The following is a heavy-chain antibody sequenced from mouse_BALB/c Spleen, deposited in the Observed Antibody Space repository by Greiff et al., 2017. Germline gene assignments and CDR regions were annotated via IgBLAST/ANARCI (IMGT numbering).Heavy chain of an antibody. CDR3: ARDGGYGYYFDY. CDR2: INSNGGST. J-gene: IGHJ2*01. CDR1: GFTFSSYG. Sequence: VQLKQSGGGLVQPGGSLKLSCAASGFTFSSYGMSWVRQTPDKRLELVATINSNGGSTYYPDSVKGRFTISRDNAKNTLYLQMSSLKSEDTAMYYCARDGGYGYYFDYWGQGTTLTVSS. V-gene: IGHV5-6-3*01. D-gene: IGHD1-2*01.